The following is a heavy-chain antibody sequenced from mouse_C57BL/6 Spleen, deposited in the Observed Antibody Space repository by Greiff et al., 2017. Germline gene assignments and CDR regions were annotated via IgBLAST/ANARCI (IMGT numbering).Heavy chain of an antibody. D-gene: IGHD2-5*01. Sequence: VQLQQPGAELVKPGASVKMSCKASGYTFTSYWITWVKQRPGQGLEWIGDIYPGSGSTNYNEKFKSKATLTVDTSSSTAYMQLSSRTSEDSAVYYCAREGPYYSNYDFAYWGKGTLVTVSA. CDR1: GYTFTSYW. CDR3: AREGPYYSNYDFAY. V-gene: IGHV1-55*01. J-gene: IGHJ3*01. CDR2: IYPGSGST.